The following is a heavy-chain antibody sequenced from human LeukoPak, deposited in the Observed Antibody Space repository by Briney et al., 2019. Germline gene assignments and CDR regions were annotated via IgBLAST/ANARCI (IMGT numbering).Heavy chain of an antibody. V-gene: IGHV1-18*01. D-gene: IGHD2-15*01. CDR1: GGTFSSYA. Sequence: ASVKVSCKASGGTFSSYAISWVRQAPGQGLEWMGWISAYNGNTNYAQKLQGRVTMTTDTSTSTAYMELRSLRSDDTAVYYCARGCSGGSCYAGRAFDIWGQGTMVTVSS. CDR2: ISAYNGNT. J-gene: IGHJ3*02. CDR3: ARGCSGGSCYAGRAFDI.